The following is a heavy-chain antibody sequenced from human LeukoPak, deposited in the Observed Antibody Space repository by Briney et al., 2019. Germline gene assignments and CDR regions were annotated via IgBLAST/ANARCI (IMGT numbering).Heavy chain of an antibody. CDR2: IYYSGST. J-gene: IGHJ5*02. CDR3: AIVGVFSMVRGVILT. V-gene: IGHV4-30-4*01. CDR1: GGSISIGDYC. Sequence: SETLSLTCTVSGGSISIGDYCWGWIRQPPGKGPEWIWYIYYSGSTYYNPSLKSRVTISVDTSKNQFSLMLSSVTAADTAVYYCAIVGVFSMVRGVILTWGQGTLVTVSS. D-gene: IGHD3-10*01.